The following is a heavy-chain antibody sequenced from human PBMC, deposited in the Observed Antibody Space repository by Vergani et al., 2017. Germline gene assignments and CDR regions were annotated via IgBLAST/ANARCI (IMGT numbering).Heavy chain of an antibody. D-gene: IGHD1-14*01. V-gene: IGHV3-33*01. J-gene: IGHJ5*02. CDR1: GFTFNQYG. CDR2: TWYDGNNK. Sequence: QLQLVESGGGVVQPGRSLRRSCAASGFTFNQYGMHWVRQAPGKGLEWVAVTWYDGNNKQYADSVKVRFTISRDNSKSTMYLQMNSLRDEDTGVYYCARDLRLLYNRFDPWGQGTLVTVSS. CDR3: ARDLRLLYNRFDP.